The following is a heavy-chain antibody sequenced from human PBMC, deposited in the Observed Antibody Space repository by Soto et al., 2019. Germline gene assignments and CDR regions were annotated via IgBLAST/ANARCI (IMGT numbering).Heavy chain of an antibody. CDR1: GASISTNNW. CDR2: IYHTGTN. CDR3: TRGLSTDAYLDY. Sequence: QVQLQESGPGLVKPSGTLSLTCAVSGASISTNNWWTWVRQTPGKGLEWIGEIYHTGTNNYNPSLKSRVTMPIDKAPHRFSRNLRSVTAADKAVYYGTRGLSTDAYLDYWCQGPLVTVSS. J-gene: IGHJ4*02. V-gene: IGHV4-4*02.